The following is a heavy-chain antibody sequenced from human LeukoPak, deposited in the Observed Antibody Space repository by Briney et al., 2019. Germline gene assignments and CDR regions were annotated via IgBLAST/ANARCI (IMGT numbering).Heavy chain of an antibody. CDR1: GGSISSYY. CDR2: IYYSGST. CDR3: ARAPKTVTMVRGVIISAVDV. J-gene: IGHJ6*04. D-gene: IGHD3-10*01. V-gene: IGHV4-59*01. Sequence: SETLSLTCTASGGSISSYYWSWIRQPPGQGLEWIGYIYYSGSTNYNPSLKSRVTISVDTSKNQFSLKLSSVTAADTAVYYCARAPKTVTMVRGVIISAVDVWGKGTTVTVSS.